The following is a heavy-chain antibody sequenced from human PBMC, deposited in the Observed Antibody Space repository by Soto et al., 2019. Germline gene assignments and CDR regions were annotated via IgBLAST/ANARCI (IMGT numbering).Heavy chain of an antibody. Sequence: GGSLRLSCAPSGFIFSNYAMSWVRQARGKGLEWVSAISGSGADTYYTESVKGRFTISRDNFKNTLYLQMNSLRAEDTAVYYCARGGGGAGIFGVVITSYYGMDVWGQGTTVTVSS. D-gene: IGHD3-3*01. CDR2: ISGSGADT. V-gene: IGHV3-23*01. J-gene: IGHJ6*02. CDR3: ARGGGGAGIFGVVITSYYGMDV. CDR1: GFIFSNYA.